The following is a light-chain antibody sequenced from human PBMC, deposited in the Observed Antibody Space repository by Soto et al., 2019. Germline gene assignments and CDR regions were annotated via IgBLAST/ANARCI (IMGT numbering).Light chain of an antibody. Sequence: QSALTQPASVSGSPGQSITISCTGTSSDVDDYNYVSWYQQHPGKAPKLMIYDVNNRPSGVSNRFSGSKSGNTASLTISGLQAEDEADYYCGSYTSSSTYVFGTGPKVTVL. CDR2: DVN. CDR3: GSYTSSSTYV. CDR1: SSDVDDYNY. V-gene: IGLV2-14*01. J-gene: IGLJ1*01.